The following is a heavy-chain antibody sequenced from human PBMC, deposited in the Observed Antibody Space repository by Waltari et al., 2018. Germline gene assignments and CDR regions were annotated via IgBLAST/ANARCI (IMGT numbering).Heavy chain of an antibody. CDR2: IAPTSGAT. CDR3: ARDAGVRPAYNAGMDV. Sequence: QVHLVQSVGEVKKPGASVKISCKVSGYTFTGHYVHWVRRAPGQGLEWMGWIAPTSGATNYTQQFQGRVIMTRDTSINTFYMELSGLRSDDTAVYYCARDAGVRPAYNAGMDVWGQGTTVNVSS. J-gene: IGHJ6*02. D-gene: IGHD3-10*01. CDR1: GYTFTGHY. V-gene: IGHV1-2*02.